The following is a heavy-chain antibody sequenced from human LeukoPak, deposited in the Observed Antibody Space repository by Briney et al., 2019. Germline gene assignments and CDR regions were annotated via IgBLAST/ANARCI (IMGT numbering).Heavy chain of an antibody. J-gene: IGHJ5*02. V-gene: IGHV1-69*13. CDR3: ARDWGLIGTTDWGGHENWFDP. D-gene: IGHD1-7*01. CDR2: IIPILGTA. CDR1: GGTFSNYA. Sequence: GASVKVSCKASGGTFSNYAISWVQQAPGQGLEWMGGIIPILGTANNAKQFQGRVTITADESTSTAYMELSSLRSEDTAVYYCARDWGLIGTTDWGGHENWFDPWGQGTLVTVSS.